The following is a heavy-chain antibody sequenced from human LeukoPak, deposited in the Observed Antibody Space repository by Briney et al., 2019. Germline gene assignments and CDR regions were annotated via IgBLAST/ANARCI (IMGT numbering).Heavy chain of an antibody. CDR2: IKQDGSEK. V-gene: IGHV3-7*01. J-gene: IGHJ4*02. CDR1: GFTFSSYW. Sequence: GGSLRLSYAASGFTFSSYWMSWVRQAPGKGLEWVANIKQDGSEKYYVDSVKGRFTISRDNAKNSLYLQMNSLRAEDTAVYYCARMRYNWNAVADYWGQGTLVTVSS. CDR3: ARMRYNWNAVADY. D-gene: IGHD1-1*01.